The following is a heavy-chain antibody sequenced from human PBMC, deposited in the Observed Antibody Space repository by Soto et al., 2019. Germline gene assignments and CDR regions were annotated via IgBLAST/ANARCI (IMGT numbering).Heavy chain of an antibody. CDR2: SIPVFGTA. CDR3: AIPLPKQQLVRGAFDH. Sequence: QVQLVQSGAEVKKPGSSVKLSCKTSGGTFRNYAINWVRQAPGQGLEWMGGSIPVFGTANYAQTFQGSFTITADESTSTAYMELSRLRSEDTAVYYCAIPLPKQQLVRGAFDHWGQGTLVTVAS. D-gene: IGHD6-13*01. V-gene: IGHV1-69*01. CDR1: GGTFRNYA. J-gene: IGHJ4*02.